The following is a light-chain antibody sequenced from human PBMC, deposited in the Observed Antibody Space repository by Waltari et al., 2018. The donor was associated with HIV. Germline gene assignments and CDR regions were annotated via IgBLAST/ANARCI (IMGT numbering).Light chain of an antibody. V-gene: IGLV3-1*01. Sequence: SYELTQPPSVSVSQGQTASITCSGDKLGDKYACWYQQKPGQSPVLVIYQDSKRPSGIPERFSGSNSGNTATLTISGTQAMDEADYYCQAWDSSVVFGGGTKLTVL. J-gene: IGLJ2*01. CDR2: QDS. CDR1: KLGDKY. CDR3: QAWDSSVV.